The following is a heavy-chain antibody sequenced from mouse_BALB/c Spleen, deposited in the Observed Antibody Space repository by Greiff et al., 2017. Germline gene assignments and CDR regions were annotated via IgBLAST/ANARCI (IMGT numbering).Heavy chain of an antibody. CDR1: GFSLTSYG. Sequence: VQLVESGPGLVAPSQSLSITCTVSGFSLTSYGVHWVRQPPGKGLEWLGVIWAGGSTNYNSALMSRLSISKDNSKSQVFLKMNSLQTDDTAMYYCARGGYYDYDGYYFDYWGQGTTLTVSS. V-gene: IGHV2-9*02. CDR3: ARGGYYDYDGYYFDY. CDR2: IWAGGST. D-gene: IGHD2-4*01. J-gene: IGHJ2*01.